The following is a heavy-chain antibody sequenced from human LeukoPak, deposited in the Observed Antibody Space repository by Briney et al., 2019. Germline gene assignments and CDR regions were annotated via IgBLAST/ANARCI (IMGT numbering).Heavy chain of an antibody. CDR3: AKSGASPLYHMDV. CDR1: GFTFSSYA. V-gene: IGHV3-23*01. CDR2: ISGSGGGT. Sequence: GGSLRLSCAATGFTFSSYAMSWVRQAPGKGLEWVSAISGSGGGTYYADSVKGRFTISRDNSKNTLYLQMSSLRVDDTAIYYCAKSGASPLYHMDVWGKGATVTVSS. D-gene: IGHD1-26*01. J-gene: IGHJ6*03.